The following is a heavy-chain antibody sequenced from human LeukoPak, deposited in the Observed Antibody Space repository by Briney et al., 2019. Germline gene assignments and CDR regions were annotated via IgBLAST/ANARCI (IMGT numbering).Heavy chain of an antibody. V-gene: IGHV3-30*04. CDR2: ISYDGSNK. J-gene: IGHJ4*02. CDR3: ARDPRYDSSGYYSYSDY. CDR1: GFTFSSYA. D-gene: IGHD3-22*01. Sequence: GGSLRLSCAASGFTFSSYAMHWVRQAPGKGLEWVAVISYDGSNKYYADSVKGRFTISRDNSKNTLYLQMNSLRAEDTAVYYCARDPRYDSSGYYSYSDYWGQGTLVTVSS.